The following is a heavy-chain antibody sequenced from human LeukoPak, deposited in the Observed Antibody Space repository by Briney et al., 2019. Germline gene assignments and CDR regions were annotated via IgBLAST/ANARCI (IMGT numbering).Heavy chain of an antibody. D-gene: IGHD1-1*01. Sequence: AGGSLRLSCAASGLTFRDFSMHWVRQAPGKGLEWVAGVSRSGGSTYYADSVKGRFTISRDNSKNTLWLQMNSLRDEDTAVYHCAKPGTTDWGQGTLVTVSS. CDR2: VSRSGGST. CDR3: AKPGTTD. CDR1: GLTFRDFS. J-gene: IGHJ4*02. V-gene: IGHV3-23*01.